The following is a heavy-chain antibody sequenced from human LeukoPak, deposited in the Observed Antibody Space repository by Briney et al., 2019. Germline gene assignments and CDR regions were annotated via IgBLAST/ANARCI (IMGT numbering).Heavy chain of an antibody. CDR1: GFTFSDYY. D-gene: IGHD3-22*01. CDR3: ARGNYYYDSSGYYGLDY. J-gene: IGHJ4*02. CDR2: ISSSGSTI. Sequence: GGSLRLSCAASGFTFSDYYVSWIRQAPGKGLEWVSYISSSGSTIYYADSVKGRFTISRDNAKNSLYLQMNSLRAEDTAVYYCARGNYYYDSSGYYGLDYWGQGTLVTVSS. V-gene: IGHV3-11*01.